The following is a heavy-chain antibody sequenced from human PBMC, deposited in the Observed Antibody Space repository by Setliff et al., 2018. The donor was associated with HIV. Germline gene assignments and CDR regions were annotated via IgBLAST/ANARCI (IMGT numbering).Heavy chain of an antibody. V-gene: IGHV3-23*01. CDR3: AKDLDIVVVPAAPDAFDI. J-gene: IGHJ3*02. D-gene: IGHD2-2*03. Sequence: RLSCAASGFTFSSYASGWVRQAPGKGLEWASAISGSGGSTYYADSVKGRFTISSDNSKNTLYLQMNSLRAEDTAVYYCAKDLDIVVVPAAPDAFDIWGQGTMVTVSS. CDR2: ISGSGGST. CDR1: GFTFSSYA.